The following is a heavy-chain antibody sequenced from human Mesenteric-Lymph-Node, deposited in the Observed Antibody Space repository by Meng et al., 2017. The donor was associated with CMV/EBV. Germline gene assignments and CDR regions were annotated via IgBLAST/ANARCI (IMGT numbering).Heavy chain of an antibody. V-gene: IGHV1-2*02. CDR3: ASHYYETSSYAHDC. CDR1: GYTFTGYY. J-gene: IGHJ4*02. CDR2: INPKSGGT. D-gene: IGHD3-22*01. Sequence: ASVKVSCKASGYTFTGYYLHWVRQAPGQGPEWMGWINPKSGGTNYAQKFQGRVTLTSDTSINPGYMQLNRLRSDDTAVYCCASHYYETSSYAHDCWGQGTLVTVSS.